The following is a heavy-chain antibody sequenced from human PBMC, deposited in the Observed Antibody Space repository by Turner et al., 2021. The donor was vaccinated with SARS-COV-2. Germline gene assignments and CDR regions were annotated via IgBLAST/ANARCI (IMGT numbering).Heavy chain of an antibody. CDR1: GFTFSSYG. CDR2: ISYDGSNK. J-gene: IGHJ4*02. Sequence: QVQLVESGGGVVQPGRSLRLSCAASGFTFSSYGMHWVRQAPGKGLEWVAVISYDGSNKYYADSVKGRFTISRDNSKNTLYLQMNSLRAEDTAVYYYAKGEQQHFDYWGQGTLVTVSS. D-gene: IGHD6-13*01. CDR3: AKGEQQHFDY. V-gene: IGHV3-30*18.